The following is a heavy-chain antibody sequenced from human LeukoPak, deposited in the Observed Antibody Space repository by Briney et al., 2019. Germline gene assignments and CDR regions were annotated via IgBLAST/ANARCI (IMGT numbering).Heavy chain of an antibody. J-gene: IGHJ4*02. V-gene: IGHV3-30*18. CDR3: AKDSSGYYRDIDY. CDR1: GFTFSSYG. Sequence: GGSLRLSCAASGFTFSSYGMHWVRQAPGKGLEWVAVISYDGSNKYYADSVKGRFTISRDNSKNTLYLQMNSLRAEDTAVYYRAKDSSGYYRDIDYWGQGTLVTVSS. D-gene: IGHD3-22*01. CDR2: ISYDGSNK.